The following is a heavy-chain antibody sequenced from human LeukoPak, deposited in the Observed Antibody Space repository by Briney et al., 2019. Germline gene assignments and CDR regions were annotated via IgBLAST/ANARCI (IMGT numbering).Heavy chain of an antibody. CDR1: GGSISSYY. CDR3: ARVIQTSGNYDSAAFDI. J-gene: IGHJ3*02. D-gene: IGHD3-3*01. CDR2: IYTSGST. V-gene: IGHV4-4*07. Sequence: SETLSLTCTVSGGSISSYYWSWIRQPAGKGLEWVGRIYTSGSTNYNPSLKSRVTMSVDTSKNQFSLKLSSVTAADTAVYYCARVIQTSGNYDSAAFDIWGQGTMVTVSS.